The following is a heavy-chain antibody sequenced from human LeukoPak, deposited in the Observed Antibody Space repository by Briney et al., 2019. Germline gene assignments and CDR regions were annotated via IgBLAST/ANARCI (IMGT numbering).Heavy chain of an antibody. CDR2: INHSGST. Sequence: SETLSLTCAVYGGSFSGYYWSWIRQPPGKGLEWIGEINHSGSTNYNPSLKSRVTMSVDTSKNQFSLKLSSVTAADTAVYYCARGGYYYGSGSYMSPGAFDIWGQGTMVTVSS. CDR3: ARGGYYYGSGSYMSPGAFDI. V-gene: IGHV4-34*01. J-gene: IGHJ3*02. CDR1: GGSFSGYY. D-gene: IGHD3-10*01.